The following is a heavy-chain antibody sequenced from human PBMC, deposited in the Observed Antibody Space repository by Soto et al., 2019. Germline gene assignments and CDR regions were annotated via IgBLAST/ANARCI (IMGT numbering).Heavy chain of an antibody. V-gene: IGHV3-11*01. Sequence: GGSLRLSCAASGFTFSDYYMSWIRQAPGKGLEWVSYISSSGSTIYYADSVKGRFTISRDNAKKSLYLQMNSLRAEDTAVYYCARETEWQIAVGATYGAFDIWGQGTMVTVSS. CDR1: GFTFSDYY. D-gene: IGHD1-26*01. CDR2: ISSSGSTI. J-gene: IGHJ3*02. CDR3: ARETEWQIAVGATYGAFDI.